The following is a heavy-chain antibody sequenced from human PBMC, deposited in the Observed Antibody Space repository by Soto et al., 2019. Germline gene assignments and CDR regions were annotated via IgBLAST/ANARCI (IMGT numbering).Heavy chain of an antibody. Sequence: PSETLSLTCTVSGGSISSYYWSWIRQPPGKGLEWIGYIYYSGSTNYNPSLKSRVTISVDTSKNQFSLKLSSVTAADTAVYYCARATVLWFGELPYHHYVMAFRAQGTTVPVSS. V-gene: IGHV4-59*01. CDR1: GGSISSYY. D-gene: IGHD3-10*01. CDR3: ARATVLWFGELPYHHYVMAF. CDR2: IYYSGST. J-gene: IGHJ6*02.